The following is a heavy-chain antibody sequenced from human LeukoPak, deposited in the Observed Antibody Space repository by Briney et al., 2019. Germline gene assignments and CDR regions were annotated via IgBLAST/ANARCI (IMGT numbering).Heavy chain of an antibody. J-gene: IGHJ4*02. D-gene: IGHD4-23*01. CDR1: GGSVSSGSYY. CDR3: ARVPPYGGYFDY. CDR2: IYYSGST. V-gene: IGHV4-61*01. Sequence: SETLSLTCTVSGGSVSSGSYYWSWIRQPPGKGLEWIGYIYYSGSTNYNPSLKSRVTISVDTSKNQFSLKLSSVTAADTAVYYCARVPPYGGYFDYWGQGTLVTVSS.